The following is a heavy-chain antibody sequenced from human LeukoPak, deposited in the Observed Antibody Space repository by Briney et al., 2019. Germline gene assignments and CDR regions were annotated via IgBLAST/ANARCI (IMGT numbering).Heavy chain of an antibody. CDR2: INAGNGNT. Sequence: GASVKVSCKASGYTFTSYAMHWVRQAPGQRLEWMGWINAGNGNTKYSQKFQGRVTITRDTSASTAYMELSSLRSEDTAVYYCARGLTSSHIWVFEWNLSPTTDYYFDYWGQGTLVTVSS. D-gene: IGHD3-3*01. J-gene: IGHJ4*02. V-gene: IGHV1-3*01. CDR1: GYTFTSYA. CDR3: ARGLTSSHIWVFEWNLSPTTDYYFDY.